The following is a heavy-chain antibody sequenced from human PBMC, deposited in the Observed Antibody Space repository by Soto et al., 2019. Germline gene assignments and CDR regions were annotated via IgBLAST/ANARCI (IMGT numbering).Heavy chain of an antibody. CDR3: AADAHRDGFWSSYPYYYYSMDV. CDR1: GITFRRTA. CDR2: IVVGTGST. J-gene: IGHJ6*02. D-gene: IGHD3-3*01. V-gene: IGHV1-58*01. Sequence: QMQLVQFGPEVKKPGTSVKVSCKASGITFRRTAVQWIRQARGQRLEWIGRIVVGTGSTTYAQIVQGRIAITRDMSKTPSYRELSGVRPEDTAIYYCAADAHRDGFWSSYPYYYYSMDVWGQGTTVTVSS.